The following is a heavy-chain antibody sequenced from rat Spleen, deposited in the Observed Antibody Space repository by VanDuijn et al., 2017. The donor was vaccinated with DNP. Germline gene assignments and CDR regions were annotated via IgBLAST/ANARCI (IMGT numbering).Heavy chain of an antibody. CDR3: ATHKGYRDAMDA. V-gene: IGHV5S10*01. CDR2: IIYDGSRT. Sequence: EVQLVESGGGLVQPGRSLKLFCAASGFTFSDYNMAWVRQAPKKGLEWVATIIYDGSRTYYRDSVKGRFTISRDNAKSTLYLQMDSLRSEDTATYYCATHKGYRDAMDAWGQGTSVTVSS. D-gene: IGHD4-3*01. CDR1: GFTFSDYN. J-gene: IGHJ4*01.